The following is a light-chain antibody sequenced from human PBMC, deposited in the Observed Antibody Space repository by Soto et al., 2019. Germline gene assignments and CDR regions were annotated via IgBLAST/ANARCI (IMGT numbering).Light chain of an antibody. CDR3: QQYYNWPPYT. Sequence: EIVMTQSPATLSVSPGESATLSCRASQSVSSTLAWYQQKPGQAPRLLIYGVSTRATGIPARFSGSGSGTDFTLTISGLQSEDFAIYYCQQYYNWPPYTFGQGTRLQIK. J-gene: IGKJ2*01. CDR1: QSVSST. CDR2: GVS. V-gene: IGKV3-15*01.